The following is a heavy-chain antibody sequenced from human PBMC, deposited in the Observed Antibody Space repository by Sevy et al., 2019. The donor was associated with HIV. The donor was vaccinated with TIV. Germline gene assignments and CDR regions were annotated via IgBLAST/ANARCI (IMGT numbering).Heavy chain of an antibody. CDR1: GFTFDRYG. V-gene: IGHV3-33*01. J-gene: IGHJ4*02. Sequence: GGSLRLSCAASGFTFDRYGMHWVRQAPGKGLEWVAVILYEGIRKEYGDSVRGRFTISRDNSKNTLYLQMNSLRVDDTAMYYCASGRDYGSGRYDYWGPGTLVTVSS. CDR2: ILYEGIRK. CDR3: ASGRDYGSGRYDY. D-gene: IGHD3-10*01.